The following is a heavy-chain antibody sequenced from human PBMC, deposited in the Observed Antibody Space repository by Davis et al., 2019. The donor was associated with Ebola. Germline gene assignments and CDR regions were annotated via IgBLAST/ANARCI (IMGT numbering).Heavy chain of an antibody. V-gene: IGHV4-34*01. CDR3: ARGPIVVVPAATYGMDV. D-gene: IGHD2-2*01. Sequence: MPSETLSLTCAVYGGSFSGYYWSWIRQPPGKGLEWIGEINHSGSTNYNPSLKSRVTISVDTSKNQFSLKPSSVTAADTAVYYCARGPIVVVPAATYGMDVWGQGTTVTVSS. J-gene: IGHJ6*02. CDR2: INHSGST. CDR1: GGSFSGYY.